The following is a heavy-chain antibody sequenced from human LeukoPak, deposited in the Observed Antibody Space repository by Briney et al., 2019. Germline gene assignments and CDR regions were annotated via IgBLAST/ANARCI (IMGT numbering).Heavy chain of an antibody. J-gene: IGHJ6*03. CDR3: ARDPGRLKAIAAAETPYHFYSYMDV. CDR1: GGSISNGGYY. V-gene: IGHV4-61*02. Sequence: IPSETLSLTCTVSGGSISNGGYYWNWIRQPAGKGLEWIGRMYISDSTDYNPSLRSRVTISVDTSKNQFSLKLDSVTAADTAVYYCARDPGRLKAIAAAETPYHFYSYMDVWGEGTTVTVFS. CDR2: MYISDST. D-gene: IGHD6-13*01.